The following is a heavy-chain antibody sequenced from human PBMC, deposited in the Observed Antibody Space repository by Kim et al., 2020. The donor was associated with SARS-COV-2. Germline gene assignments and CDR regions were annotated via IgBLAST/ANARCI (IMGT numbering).Heavy chain of an antibody. Sequence: SQTLSLTCAISGDSVSSNSAAWNWIRQSPSRGLEWLGRTYYRSKWYNDYAVSVKSRITINPDTSKNQFSLQLNSVTPEDTAVYYYARGGVRGVYKAFDIWGQGTMVTVSS. V-gene: IGHV6-1*01. D-gene: IGHD3-10*01. CDR3: ARGGVRGVYKAFDI. CDR2: TYYRSKWYN. J-gene: IGHJ3*02. CDR1: GDSVSSNSAA.